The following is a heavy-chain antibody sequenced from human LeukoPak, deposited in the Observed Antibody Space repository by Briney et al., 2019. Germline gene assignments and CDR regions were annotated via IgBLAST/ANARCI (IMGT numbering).Heavy chain of an antibody. D-gene: IGHD5-12*01. CDR1: GFTFSSYA. CDR3: ARGATIAFDI. V-gene: IGHV3-30-3*01. J-gene: IGHJ3*02. CDR2: ISYDGSNK. Sequence: GGSLRLSCAASGFTFSSYAMHWVRQAPGKGLEWVAVISYDGSNKYYADSAKGRFTISRDNSKNTLYLQMNSLRAEDTAVYYCARGATIAFDIWGQGTMVTVSS.